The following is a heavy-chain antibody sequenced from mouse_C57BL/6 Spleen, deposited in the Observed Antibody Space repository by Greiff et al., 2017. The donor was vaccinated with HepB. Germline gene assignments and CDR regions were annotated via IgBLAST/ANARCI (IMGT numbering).Heavy chain of an antibody. D-gene: IGHD2-4*01. CDR2: IRNKANGYTT. J-gene: IGHJ1*03. V-gene: IGHV7-3*01. CDR1: GFTFTDYY. Sequence: EVKLMESGGGLVQPGGSLSLSCAASGFTFTDYYMSWVRQPPGKALEWLGFIRNKANGYTTEYSASVKGRFTISRDNSQSILYLHMNALRAEDSATYYCARYTTMITTRYFDVWGTGTTVTVSS. CDR3: ARYTTMITTRYFDV.